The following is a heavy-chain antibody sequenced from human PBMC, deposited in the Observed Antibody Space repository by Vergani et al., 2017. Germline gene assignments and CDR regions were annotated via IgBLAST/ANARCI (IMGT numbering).Heavy chain of an antibody. D-gene: IGHD1-26*01. CDR2: IIPIFGTA. Sequence: QVQLVQSGAEVKKPGSSVKVSCKASGGTFSSYAISWVRQAPGQGLEWMGGIIPIFGTANYAQKFQGRVTITADESTSTAYMELSSLRSEDTAVYYCATLNNSGSSAGLDYWGQGTLVTVSS. V-gene: IGHV1-69*01. CDR3: ATLNNSGSSAGLDY. J-gene: IGHJ4*02. CDR1: GGTFSSYA.